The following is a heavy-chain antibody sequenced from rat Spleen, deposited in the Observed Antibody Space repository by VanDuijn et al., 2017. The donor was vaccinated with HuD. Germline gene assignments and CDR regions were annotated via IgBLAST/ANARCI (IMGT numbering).Heavy chain of an antibody. D-gene: IGHD1-2*01. Sequence: EVQLVESGGGLVQPGRSMKLSCVASGFTFSNCDMAWVRQAPKKGLEWVAYISYNGGSTYYRDSVKGRLTISRDNRKRTLYLQMDSLRSEDPATYYCTTRPYYSSLNWFPYWGQGTLVTVSS. V-gene: IGHV5-20*01. J-gene: IGHJ3*01. CDR3: TTRPYYSSLNWFPY. CDR2: ISYNGGST. CDR1: GFTFSNCD.